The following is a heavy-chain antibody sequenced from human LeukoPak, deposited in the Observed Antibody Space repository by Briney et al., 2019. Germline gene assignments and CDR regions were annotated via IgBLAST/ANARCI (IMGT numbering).Heavy chain of an antibody. CDR2: IYYSGST. D-gene: IGHD2-15*01. V-gene: IGHV4-30-4*01. CDR3: ARGGVYCSGGSCYPGAFDI. Sequence: SQTLSLTCTVSGGSISSGDYYWSWIRQPPGKGLEWIGYIYYSGSTYYNPSLKSRVTISVDTSKNQFSLKLSSVTAADTAVYYCARGGVYCSGGSCYPGAFDIWGQGTMVTVSS. J-gene: IGHJ3*02. CDR1: GGSISSGDYY.